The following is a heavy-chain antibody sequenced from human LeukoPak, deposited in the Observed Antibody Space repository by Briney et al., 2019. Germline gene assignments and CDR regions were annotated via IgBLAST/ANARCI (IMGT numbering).Heavy chain of an antibody. CDR1: GGPFSGYY. D-gene: IGHD2-2*01. J-gene: IGHJ5*02. Sequence: SETLSLTCAVYGGPFSGYYWSWIRQPPGKGLEWIGEINHSGSTNYNPSLKSRVTISVDTSKNQFSLKLSSVTAADTAVYYCARGLYRGPAALPRWFDPWGQGTLVTVSS. CDR2: INHSGST. V-gene: IGHV4-34*01. CDR3: ARGLYRGPAALPRWFDP.